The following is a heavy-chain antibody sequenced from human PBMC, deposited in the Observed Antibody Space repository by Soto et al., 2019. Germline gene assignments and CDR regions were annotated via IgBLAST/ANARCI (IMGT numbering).Heavy chain of an antibody. J-gene: IGHJ4*02. V-gene: IGHV3-23*01. CDR2: ISGSGGST. D-gene: IGHD2-15*01. CDR1: GFAFSSYA. CDR3: AKDMSGGFPHPVGYFDY. Sequence: VGSLRLSCSASGFAFSSYAMSWVRQAPGKGLEWVSAISGSGGSTYYADSVKGRFTISRDNSKNTLYLQMNSLRAEDTAVYYCAKDMSGGFPHPVGYFDYWGQGTLVTVSS.